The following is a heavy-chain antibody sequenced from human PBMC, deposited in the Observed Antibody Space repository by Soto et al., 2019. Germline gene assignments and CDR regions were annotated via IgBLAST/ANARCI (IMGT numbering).Heavy chain of an antibody. CDR1: GYSISSGYY. V-gene: IGHV4-38-2*01. CDR2: IYHSGST. CDR3: ARDGIVAVPAAPYYYGMDV. Sequence: PSETLSLTCAVSGYSISSGYYWGWIRQPPGKGLEWIGSIYHSGSTYYNPSLKSRVTISVDTSKNQFSLKLSSVTAADTAVYYCARDGIVAVPAAPYYYGMDVWGQGTTVTVSS. J-gene: IGHJ6*02. D-gene: IGHD2-2*01.